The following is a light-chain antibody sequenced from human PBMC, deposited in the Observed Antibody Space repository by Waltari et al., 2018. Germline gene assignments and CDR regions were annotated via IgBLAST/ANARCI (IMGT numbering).Light chain of an antibody. J-gene: IGLJ2*01. Sequence: QYALTKPAPVSGSPGQSISTSCPGTCNELDRYNYVYWYQQHQGKDPRLMIYDVNRRTSVVSNRFSGSKSGNTASLTISGLQADDEAVYYCNSYTSVITVMVFGGGTKMTVL. CDR3: NSYTSVITVMV. V-gene: IGLV2-14*03. CDR1: CNELDRYNY. CDR2: DVN.